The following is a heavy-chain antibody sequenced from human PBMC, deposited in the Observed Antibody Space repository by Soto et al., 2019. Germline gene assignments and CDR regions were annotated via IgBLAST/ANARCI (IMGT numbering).Heavy chain of an antibody. J-gene: IGHJ5*02. CDR1: GGSISSNDFY. CDR2: IYYSGNT. V-gene: IGHV4-31*03. CDR3: ARLSGSWQSWCDP. Sequence: SETLSLTCIVSGGSISSNDFYWSWIRQHPGKGLEWIGDIYYSGNTYYNTSLKRRVTILVDTSKNQFSLKVSSVTAADTVVYYCARLSGSWQSWCDPWGQGTLVTVS. D-gene: IGHD6-13*01.